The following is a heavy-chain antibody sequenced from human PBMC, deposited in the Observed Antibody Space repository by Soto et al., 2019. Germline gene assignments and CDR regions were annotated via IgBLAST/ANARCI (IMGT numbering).Heavy chain of an antibody. D-gene: IGHD3-10*01. J-gene: IGHJ4*02. CDR2: IYYSGST. V-gene: IGHV4-61*01. CDR3: ARDLPVDRGMSFDY. Sequence: SETLSLTCTVSGGSVSSGSYYWSWIRQPPGKGLEWIGYIYYSGSTNYNPSLKSRVTISVDTSKNQFSLKLSSVTAADTAVYYCARDLPVDRGMSFDYWGQGTLVTVSS. CDR1: GGSVSSGSYY.